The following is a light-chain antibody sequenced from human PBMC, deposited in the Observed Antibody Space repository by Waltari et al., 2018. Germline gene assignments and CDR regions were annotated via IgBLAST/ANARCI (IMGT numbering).Light chain of an antibody. J-gene: IGKJ1*01. CDR2: DTS. V-gene: IGKV3-20*01. Sequence: EVVLTQSPGTLSLSPGEGATLSCRASQSVSRSLAWYQQKPGQAPRLLIYDTSRRATGIPDRFSGSGSGTDFSLTISRLEPEDFAMYYCQKYASLPATFGQGTNVEIK. CDR1: QSVSRS. CDR3: QKYASLPAT.